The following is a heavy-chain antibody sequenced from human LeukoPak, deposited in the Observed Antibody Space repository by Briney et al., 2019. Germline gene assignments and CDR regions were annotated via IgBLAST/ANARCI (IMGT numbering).Heavy chain of an antibody. CDR3: ARDKTYYYDSDAFDI. Sequence: SETLSLTCTVSGGSISSDSYYWSWIRQPPGKGLEWIGYIYYSGSTNYNPSLKSRVTISVDTSKNQFSLKLSSVTAADTAVYYCARDKTYYYDSDAFDIWGQGTMVTVSS. CDR1: GGSISSDSYY. V-gene: IGHV4-61*01. D-gene: IGHD3-22*01. J-gene: IGHJ3*02. CDR2: IYYSGST.